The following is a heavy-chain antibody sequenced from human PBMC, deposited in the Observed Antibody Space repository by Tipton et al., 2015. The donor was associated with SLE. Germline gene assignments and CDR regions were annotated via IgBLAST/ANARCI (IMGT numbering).Heavy chain of an antibody. CDR3: ARRRGSGRSFDY. Sequence: TLSLTCAVYGGSFGGYYCSGIRQPPGKGLEWIGEINHSGSTNYNPYLKSRVTISVDTSKNQFSLKLSPVTAADTAVYYCARRRGSGRSFDYWGQGTLVTVSS. V-gene: IGHV4-34*01. CDR1: GGSFGGYY. D-gene: IGHD3-10*01. J-gene: IGHJ4*02. CDR2: INHSGST.